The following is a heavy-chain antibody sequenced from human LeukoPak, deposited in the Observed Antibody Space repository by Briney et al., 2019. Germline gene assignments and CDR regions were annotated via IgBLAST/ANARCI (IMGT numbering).Heavy chain of an antibody. CDR1: GGTFSSYT. Sequence: ASVKVSCKASGGTFSSYTISWVRQAPGQGLEWMGRIIPILGIANYAQKFQGRVTITADKSTSTAYMELSSLRSEDTAVYYCARDGMASQSYYYYGMDVWGQGTTVTVSS. CDR3: ARDGMASQSYYYYGMDV. D-gene: IGHD6-13*01. CDR2: IIPILGIA. V-gene: IGHV1-69*04. J-gene: IGHJ6*02.